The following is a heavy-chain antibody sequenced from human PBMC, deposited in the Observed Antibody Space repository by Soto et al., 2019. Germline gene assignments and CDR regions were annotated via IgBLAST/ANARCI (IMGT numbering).Heavy chain of an antibody. CDR1: GYTLTGYY. CDR3: ARGGYYDSGIYKGDLDV. CDR2: LNPDSGEA. Sequence: QAQLVQSGAEVKKPGTSLRVSCKASGYTLTGYYLRWVRQAPGQGLEWVGWLNPDSGEAIYAQKFEGRVTMTRDTPISTAYMDMKRLGSDDTAVYYCARGGYYDSGIYKGDLDVWGQGTLVTVSS. J-gene: IGHJ3*01. D-gene: IGHD3-22*01. V-gene: IGHV1-2*02.